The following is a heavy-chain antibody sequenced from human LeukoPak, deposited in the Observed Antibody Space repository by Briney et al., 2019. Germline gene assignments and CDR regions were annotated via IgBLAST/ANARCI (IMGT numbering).Heavy chain of an antibody. CDR1: GFTFSSYA. V-gene: IGHV3-30*04. CDR2: ISYDGSNK. Sequence: GGSLRLSCAASGFTFSSYAMHWVRQAPGKGLEWVAVISYDGSNKYYADSVKGRFTISRDNSKNSLYLQMNSLRAEDTALYHCARLGRNGSGSYRYYYYGMDVWGQGTTVTVSS. D-gene: IGHD3-10*01. J-gene: IGHJ6*02. CDR3: ARLGRNGSGSYRYYYYGMDV.